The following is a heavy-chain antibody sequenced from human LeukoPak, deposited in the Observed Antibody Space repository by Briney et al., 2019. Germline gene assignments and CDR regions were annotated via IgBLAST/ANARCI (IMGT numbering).Heavy chain of an antibody. CDR2: IYYSGST. V-gene: IGHV4-39*01. CDR1: GGSISSGSYY. Sequence: SETLSLTCTVSGGSISSGSYYWGWIRQPPGKGLEWIGNIYYSGSTYYNPSLKSRVTISVDTSKNQFSLKLSSVTAADTAVYYCARQRITMIVVVIPSLFDYWGQGTLVTVSS. J-gene: IGHJ4*02. D-gene: IGHD3-22*01. CDR3: ARQRITMIVVVIPSLFDY.